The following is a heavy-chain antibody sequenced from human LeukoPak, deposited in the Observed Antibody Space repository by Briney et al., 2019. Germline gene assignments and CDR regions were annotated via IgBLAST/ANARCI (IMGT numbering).Heavy chain of an antibody. CDR3: ARDASKVVTAIRGWFDP. CDR1: GFTFSSYE. Sequence: GSLRLSCAASGFTFSSYEMNWVRQAPGKGLEWVSYISSSGSTIYYADSVKGRFTISRDNAKNSLYLQMNSLRAEDTAVYYCARDASKVVTAIRGWFDPWGQGTLVTVSS. D-gene: IGHD2-21*02. CDR2: ISSSGSTI. J-gene: IGHJ5*02. V-gene: IGHV3-48*03.